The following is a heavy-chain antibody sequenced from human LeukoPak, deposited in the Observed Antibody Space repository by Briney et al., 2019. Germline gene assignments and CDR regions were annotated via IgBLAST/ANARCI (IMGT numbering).Heavy chain of an antibody. CDR2: IYYSGST. CDR3: ARGGYYDSSGSQKPFDY. Sequence: SETLSLTCTVSGGSISSGGYYWSWIRQHPGKGLEWIGYIYYSGSTYYSPSLKSRVTISVDTSKNQFSLKLSSVTAADTAVYYCARGGYYDSSGSQKPFDYWGQGTLVTVSS. J-gene: IGHJ4*02. V-gene: IGHV4-31*03. CDR1: GGSISSGGYY. D-gene: IGHD3-22*01.